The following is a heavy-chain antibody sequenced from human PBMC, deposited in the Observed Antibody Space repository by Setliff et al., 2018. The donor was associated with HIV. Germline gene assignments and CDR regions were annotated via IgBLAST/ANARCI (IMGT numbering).Heavy chain of an antibody. V-gene: IGHV4-34*01. CDR1: GGSFSDYY. Sequence: SETLSLTCAVYGGSFSDYYWTWIRQSPGKGLEWIGYIYYSGSTNYNPSLKSRVTLSVDTSKNQFSLKLTSVTAADTAVYYCARVSCSSWYSIPQYYYYSMDVWGNGTTVTVSS. J-gene: IGHJ6*03. D-gene: IGHD6-13*01. CDR2: IYYSGST. CDR3: ARVSCSSWYSIPQYYYYSMDV.